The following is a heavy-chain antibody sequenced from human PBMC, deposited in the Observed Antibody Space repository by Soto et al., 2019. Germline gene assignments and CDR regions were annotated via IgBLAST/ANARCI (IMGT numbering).Heavy chain of an antibody. Sequence: GGSLRLSCAVSGFTFSSYWMHWVRQAPGKGPVWVSRIKSDGSSTTYADSVTGRFTISRDNAKNTLYLQMNSLRAEDTAVYYCVRGLSNTLINWFDSWGQGTLVTVSS. CDR3: VRGLSNTLINWFDS. D-gene: IGHD2-8*01. CDR2: IKSDGSST. V-gene: IGHV3-74*01. CDR1: GFTFSSYW. J-gene: IGHJ5*01.